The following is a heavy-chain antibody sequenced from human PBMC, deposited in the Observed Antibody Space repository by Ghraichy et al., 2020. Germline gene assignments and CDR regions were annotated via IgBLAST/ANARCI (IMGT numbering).Heavy chain of an antibody. J-gene: IGHJ6*02. CDR3: ARGYRYYYDSSGYYLNYYYYGMDV. CDR2: TYYRSKWYN. Sequence: SETLSLTYAISGDSVSSNSAAWNWIRQSPSRGLEWLGRTYYRSKWYNDYAVSVKSRITINPDTSKNQFSLQLNSVTPEDTAVYYCARGYRYYYDSSGYYLNYYYYGMDVWGQGTTVTVSS. D-gene: IGHD3-22*01. CDR1: GDSVSSNSAA. V-gene: IGHV6-1*01.